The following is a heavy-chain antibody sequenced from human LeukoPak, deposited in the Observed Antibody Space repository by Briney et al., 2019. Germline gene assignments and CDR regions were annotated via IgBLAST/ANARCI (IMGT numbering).Heavy chain of an antibody. CDR2: IGISSGPL. Sequence: GGSLRLSCAASGFTFNNYAMNWVRQTPGGRLEWVSFIGISSGPLLYADSVKGRFTISRDNAKASVYLQMNSLRAEDTAVYYCAREESPYNDYYYGMDVWGQGTTVTVSS. V-gene: IGHV3-48*04. D-gene: IGHD1-1*01. J-gene: IGHJ6*02. CDR3: AREESPYNDYYYGMDV. CDR1: GFTFNNYA.